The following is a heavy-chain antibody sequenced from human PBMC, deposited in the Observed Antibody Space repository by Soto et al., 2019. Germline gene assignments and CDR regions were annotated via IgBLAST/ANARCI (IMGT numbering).Heavy chain of an antibody. CDR1: GGSISSGGYY. CDR2: IYYSGST. Sequence: SETLSLTCTVSGGSISSGGYYWSWIRQHPGKGLEWIGYIYYSGSTYYNPSLKSRVTISVDTSKSQFSLKLSSVTAADTAVYYCARDTRYCSGGSCYPNWFDPWGQGTLVTVSS. V-gene: IGHV4-31*03. J-gene: IGHJ5*02. D-gene: IGHD2-15*01. CDR3: ARDTRYCSGGSCYPNWFDP.